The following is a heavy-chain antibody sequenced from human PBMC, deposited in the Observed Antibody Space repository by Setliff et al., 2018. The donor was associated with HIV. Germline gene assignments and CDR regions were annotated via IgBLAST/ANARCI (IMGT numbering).Heavy chain of an antibody. CDR3: ARHGHFYDSSSSDAFDI. CDR2: VSYSGST. Sequence: SETLSLTCNVSGGSISTYYWSWIRQPPGKGLEWLGYVSYSGSTNFNPSLKSRLAMSVDMSKNHLSLKLRSVTAADTAVYYCARHGHFYDSSSSDAFDIWGHGTMVTVSS. J-gene: IGHJ3*02. D-gene: IGHD3-22*01. V-gene: IGHV4-59*08. CDR1: GGSISTYY.